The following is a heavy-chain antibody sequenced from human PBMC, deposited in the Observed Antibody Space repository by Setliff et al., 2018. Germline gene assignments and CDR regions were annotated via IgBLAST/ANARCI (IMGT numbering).Heavy chain of an antibody. CDR3: ARENGYCSGGACYFMFDY. CDR1: GVSVNSLTW. V-gene: IGHV4-4*02. CDR2: IYYSGTT. Sequence: SETLSLTCAVPGVSVNSLTWWSWVRQTPGKGLEWIGNIYYSGTTYSNPSLKSRVTLSLDTSKNQFSLELSSVTAADTAMYYCARENGYCSGGACYFMFDYWGQGTLVTAPQ. J-gene: IGHJ4*02. D-gene: IGHD2-15*01.